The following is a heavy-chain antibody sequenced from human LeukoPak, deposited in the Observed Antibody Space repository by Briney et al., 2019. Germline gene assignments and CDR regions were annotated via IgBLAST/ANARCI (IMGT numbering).Heavy chain of an antibody. CDR1: GGSISSYY. V-gene: IGHV4-4*07. J-gene: IGHJ5*02. CDR3: ARAKDYDFWSGYPNWFDP. D-gene: IGHD3-3*01. CDR2: IYTSGST. Sequence: TSETLSLTCTVSGGSISSYYWSWIRQPAGKGLEWIGRIYTSGSTNYNPSLKSRVTMSVDTSKNQFSLKLSSVTAADTAVYYCARAKDYDFWSGYPNWFDPWGQGTLVTVSS.